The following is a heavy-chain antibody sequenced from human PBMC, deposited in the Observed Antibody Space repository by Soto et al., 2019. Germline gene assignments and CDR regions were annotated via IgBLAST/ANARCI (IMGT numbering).Heavy chain of an antibody. Sequence: QVQLVESGGGVVQPGRSLRLSCAASGFTFSSYAMHWVLQAPGKGLEWVAVISYDGSNKYYADSVKGRFTISRDNSKNTLYLQMNSLRAEDTAVYYCASLSRTQGGMDVWGQGTTVTVSS. CDR2: ISYDGSNK. D-gene: IGHD3-16*02. J-gene: IGHJ6*02. CDR3: ASLSRTQGGMDV. CDR1: GFTFSSYA. V-gene: IGHV3-30-3*01.